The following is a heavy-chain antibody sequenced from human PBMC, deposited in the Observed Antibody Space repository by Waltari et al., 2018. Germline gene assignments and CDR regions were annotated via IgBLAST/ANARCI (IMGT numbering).Heavy chain of an antibody. CDR1: GGSFSGYS. CDR3: AWSREVTIAARPPGGY. V-gene: IGHV4-34*01. D-gene: IGHD6-6*01. Sequence: QVQLQQWGAGLLKPSETLSLTCAVYGGSFSGYSWSWIRQPPGKGLEWIGEINHSGSTNYNPSLKSRVTISVDTSKNQFSLKLSSVTAADTAVYYCAWSREVTIAARPPGGYWGQGTLVTVSS. CDR2: INHSGST. J-gene: IGHJ4*02.